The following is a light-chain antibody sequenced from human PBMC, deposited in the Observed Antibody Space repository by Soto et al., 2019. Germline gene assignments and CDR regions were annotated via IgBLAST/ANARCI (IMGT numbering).Light chain of an antibody. CDR2: AAS. Sequence: MQLTHSLYSLSAFVGYRFTTNVRASLTTSSYLNWYQQKSGKAPKLLISAASSLESGVPPRFSGSGSGTDFTLTISSLQPDDFATYYCQQYNSYWAFGQGTKVDI. CDR3: QQYNSYWA. V-gene: IGKV1-39*01. J-gene: IGKJ1*01. CDR1: LTTSSY.